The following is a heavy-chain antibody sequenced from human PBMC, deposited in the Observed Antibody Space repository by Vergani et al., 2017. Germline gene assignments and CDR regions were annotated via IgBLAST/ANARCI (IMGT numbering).Heavy chain of an antibody. Sequence: QVQLVHSGAEVKKPGSSVKVSCKASGGTFSSSAISWVRQAPGQGLEWMGGIIPIFGTANYAQTFQGRVTITADASTSTAYMELSSLRSEDTAVYYCARVGVGYCSGGSCPPDAFDIGGQGTMVTVSS. D-gene: IGHD2-15*01. J-gene: IGHJ3*02. CDR1: GGTFSSSA. CDR3: ARVGVGYCSGGSCPPDAFDI. CDR2: IIPIFGTA. V-gene: IGHV1-69*01.